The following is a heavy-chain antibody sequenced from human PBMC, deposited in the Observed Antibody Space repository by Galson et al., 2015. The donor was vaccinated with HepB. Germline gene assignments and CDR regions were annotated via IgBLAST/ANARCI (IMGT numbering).Heavy chain of an antibody. J-gene: IGHJ4*02. CDR2: IRHTGGGT. Sequence: SLRLSCAASGFTFTNYAMNWVRQAPGKGLEWVSTIRHTGGGTYYADSVKGRFTISRDNSKNTLYLQMNNLRAEDTALYYCAKEGLGAHFDYWGQGTLVTVSS. CDR1: GFTFTNYA. V-gene: IGHV3-23*01. CDR3: AKEGLGAHFDY.